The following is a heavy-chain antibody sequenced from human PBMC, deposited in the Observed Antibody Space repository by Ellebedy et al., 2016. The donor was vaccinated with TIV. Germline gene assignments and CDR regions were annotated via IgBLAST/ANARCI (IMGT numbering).Heavy chain of an antibody. Sequence: SGPTLVKPTQTLTLTCTFSGFSLSSSGVGVGWIRQPPGKALEWLALFYWADANRYSPSLRSRLTISKDNSKNQVVLTMTNMDPVDTATYYCAHQINYDTRGYYRTGWFDSWGQGTLVTVSS. CDR2: FYWADAN. V-gene: IGHV2-5*02. J-gene: IGHJ5*01. CDR3: AHQINYDTRGYYRTGWFDS. D-gene: IGHD3-22*01. CDR1: GFSLSSSGVG.